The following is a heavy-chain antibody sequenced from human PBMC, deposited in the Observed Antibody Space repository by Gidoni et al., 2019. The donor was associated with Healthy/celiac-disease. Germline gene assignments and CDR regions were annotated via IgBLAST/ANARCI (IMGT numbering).Heavy chain of an antibody. D-gene: IGHD1-26*01. CDR2: IYYSGST. Sequence: QVQLQESGPGLVKPSQTLSLTCTVSGGPISSGDYYWSWIRQPPGKGLEWIGYIYYSGSTYYNPSLKSRVTISVDTSKNQFSLKLSSVTAADTAVYYCARVGNIVGAAGWFDPWGQGTLVTVSS. CDR1: GGPISSGDYY. V-gene: IGHV4-30-4*01. J-gene: IGHJ5*02. CDR3: ARVGNIVGAAGWFDP.